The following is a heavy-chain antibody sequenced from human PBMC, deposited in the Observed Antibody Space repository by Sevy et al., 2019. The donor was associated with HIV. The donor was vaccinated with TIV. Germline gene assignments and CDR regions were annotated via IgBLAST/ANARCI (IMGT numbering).Heavy chain of an antibody. D-gene: IGHD3-16*01. CDR3: ARDGVMGSY. CDR2: IKQDGSEK. CDR1: GIAFSTYA. V-gene: IGHV3-7*01. J-gene: IGHJ4*02. Sequence: GGSLRLSCAASGIAFSTYAMFWVRQAPGKGLEWVANIKQDGSEKNYVDSVKGRFTISRDNAKNSLYLQMNSLRADDTAVYYCARDGVMGSYWGQGTLVTVSS.